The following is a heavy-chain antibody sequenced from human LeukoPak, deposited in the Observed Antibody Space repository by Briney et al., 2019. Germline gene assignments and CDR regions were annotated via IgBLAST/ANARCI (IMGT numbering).Heavy chain of an antibody. J-gene: IGHJ5*02. CDR2: IYPSGTT. V-gene: IGHV4-4*07. CDR3: ARAGVDCSTTTCEGPNWFDP. Sequence: SETLSLTCTVSGGSISSYYWSWIRQPAGKGLEWIGRIYPSGTTNYNPSLKSRVTMSVDTSKNQFSLKLSSVTAADTAVYHCARAGVDCSTTTCEGPNWFDPWGQGTLVTVSS. CDR1: GGSISSYY. D-gene: IGHD2-2*01.